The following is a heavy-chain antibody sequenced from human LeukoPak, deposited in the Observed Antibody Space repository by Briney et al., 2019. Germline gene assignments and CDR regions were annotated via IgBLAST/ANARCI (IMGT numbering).Heavy chain of an antibody. CDR2: INPSGGST. D-gene: IGHD3-10*01. Sequence: ASVKVSCKASGYTFTGYYMHWVRQAPGQGLEWMGIINPSGGSTSYAQKFQGRVTMTRDTSTSTVYMELSSLRSEDTAVYYCAREFGLWFGELRYNWFDPWGQGTLVTVSS. J-gene: IGHJ5*02. V-gene: IGHV1-46*01. CDR1: GYTFTGYY. CDR3: AREFGLWFGELRYNWFDP.